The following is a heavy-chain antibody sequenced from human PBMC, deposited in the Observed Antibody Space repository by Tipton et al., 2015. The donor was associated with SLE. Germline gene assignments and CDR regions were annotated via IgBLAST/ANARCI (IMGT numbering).Heavy chain of an antibody. D-gene: IGHD6-19*01. J-gene: IGHJ3*02. CDR3: ARRGWVDAFDI. CDR2: IYSSGGT. Sequence: TLSLTCTVSGGAISTFYWSWIRQSAGKGLEWVGRIYSSGGTNYNPAPKSRVTMSVDTSRKQFSLKLTSVTAADTAVYYCARRGWVDAFDIWGQGTMVIVSS. CDR1: GGAISTFY. V-gene: IGHV4-4*07.